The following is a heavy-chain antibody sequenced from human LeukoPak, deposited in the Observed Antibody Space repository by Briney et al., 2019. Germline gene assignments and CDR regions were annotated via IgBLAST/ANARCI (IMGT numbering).Heavy chain of an antibody. D-gene: IGHD3-22*01. CDR1: GYTFTSYD. J-gene: IGHJ4*02. V-gene: IGHV1-8*03. CDR2: MNPNSGNT. CDR3: ARGWEAYYYDNSGCYHFDY. Sequence: ASVKVSRKASGYTFTSYDINWVRQATGQGLEWMGWMNPNSGNTGYAQKFQGRVTITRNTAISTAYMELSSLKSEDTAVYYCARGWEAYYYDNSGCYHFDYWGQGTLLTVSS.